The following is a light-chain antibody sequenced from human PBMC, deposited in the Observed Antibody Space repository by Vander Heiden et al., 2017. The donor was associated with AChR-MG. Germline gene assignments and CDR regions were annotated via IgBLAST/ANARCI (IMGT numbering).Light chain of an antibody. CDR2: DAS. V-gene: IGKV1-33*01. Sequence: DLQMTQSPSSLSASVGDRVTITCQASQDISNYLNWYQQKPGKAPKLLIYDASNLETGVPSRFSGSGSGTDFTFTISSLQPEDIATYYCQQEDNLPITFGQRTRLDIK. J-gene: IGKJ5*01. CDR1: QDISNY. CDR3: QQEDNLPIT.